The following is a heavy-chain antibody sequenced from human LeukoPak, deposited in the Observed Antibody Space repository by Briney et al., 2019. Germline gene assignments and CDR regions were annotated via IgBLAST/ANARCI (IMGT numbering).Heavy chain of an antibody. CDR3: AREGMATRPDY. Sequence: GGSLRLSCAASGFTFSSYSMNRVRQAPGKGLEWVSYISSSSSTIYYADSVKGRFTISRDNAKNSLYLQMNSLRAEDTAVYYCAREGMATRPDYWGQGTLVTVSA. J-gene: IGHJ4*02. V-gene: IGHV3-48*01. CDR2: ISSSSSTI. D-gene: IGHD5-24*01. CDR1: GFTFSSYS.